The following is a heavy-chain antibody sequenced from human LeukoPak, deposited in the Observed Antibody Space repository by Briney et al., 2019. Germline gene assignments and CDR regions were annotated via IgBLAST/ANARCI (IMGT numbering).Heavy chain of an antibody. CDR1: GFTFSSYW. Sequence: PGGSLRLSCVASGFTFSSYWMHWVRHDPRKGLVWVSRINGDGRNINYADSVRGRFTISRDNAKNTLYLQMNSLRAEDTALYYCAKGGGLFYYYYFDSWGQGTLVTVSS. J-gene: IGHJ4*02. V-gene: IGHV3-74*01. CDR2: INGDGRNI. CDR3: AKGGGLFYYYYFDS. D-gene: IGHD2/OR15-2a*01.